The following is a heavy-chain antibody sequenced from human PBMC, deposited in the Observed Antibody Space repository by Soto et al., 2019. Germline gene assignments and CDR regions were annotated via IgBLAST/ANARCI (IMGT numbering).Heavy chain of an antibody. CDR3: ARDPFYPEDY. V-gene: IGHV3-30*03. J-gene: IGHJ4*02. Sequence: GGSLRLSCAASGFTFSNYGINWVRQAPGKGLEWVAVISYDGSNKDYADSVKGRFTISRDNSKNTLYLQMNSLRAEDTAVYYCARDPFYPEDYWGQGTLVTVSA. CDR2: ISYDGSNK. CDR1: GFTFSNYG.